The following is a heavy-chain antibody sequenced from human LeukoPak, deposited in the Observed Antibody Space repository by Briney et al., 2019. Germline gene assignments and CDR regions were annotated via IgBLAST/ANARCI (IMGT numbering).Heavy chain of an antibody. CDR1: GFTFSNYG. Sequence: GGSLRLSCAASGFTFSNYGMHWVRQVPGKGLEWVALISHDGTNKYYGDSVKGRFTISRDKSKSTLFLQMNSLRAEDTAVYYCAKASIAAAGGYFQHWGQGTLVTVSS. V-gene: IGHV3-30*18. D-gene: IGHD6-13*01. CDR3: AKASIAAAGGYFQH. J-gene: IGHJ1*01. CDR2: ISHDGTNK.